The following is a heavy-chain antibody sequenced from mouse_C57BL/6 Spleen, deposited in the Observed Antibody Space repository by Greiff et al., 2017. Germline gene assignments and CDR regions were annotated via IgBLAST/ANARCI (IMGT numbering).Heavy chain of an antibody. Sequence: EVKLVESGGGLVKPGGSLKLSCAASGFTFSSYAMSWVRQTPEKRLAWVATISDGGSYTYYPDNVKGRFTISRDNAKNNLYLQMSHLKSEDTAMYYCARDELGRTFDYWGQGTTLTVSS. CDR2: ISDGGSYT. J-gene: IGHJ2*01. CDR1: GFTFSSYA. CDR3: ARDELGRTFDY. D-gene: IGHD4-1*01. V-gene: IGHV5-4*01.